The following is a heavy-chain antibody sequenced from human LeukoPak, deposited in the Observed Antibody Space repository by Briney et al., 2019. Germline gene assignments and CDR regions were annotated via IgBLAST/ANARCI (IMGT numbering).Heavy chain of an antibody. J-gene: IGHJ5*01. D-gene: IGHD5-18*01. V-gene: IGHV3-23*01. CDR3: AKAGIQLWFDY. CDR2: ISGSGGST. Sequence: GGSLRLSCAASGLTFSSYAMSWVRQAPGKGLEWVSAISGSGGSTYYAASVKGRFTISRDNSKNTLYLQMNSLRAEDTAVYYCAKAGIQLWFDYWGQGTLVTVSS. CDR1: GLTFSSYA.